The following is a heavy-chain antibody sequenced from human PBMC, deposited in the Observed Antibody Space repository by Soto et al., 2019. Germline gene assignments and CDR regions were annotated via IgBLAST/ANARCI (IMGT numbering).Heavy chain of an antibody. Sequence: ASETLSLTCTVSGGSISSYYWSWIRQPPGKGLEWIGYIYYSGSTNYNPSLKSRVTISVDTSKNQFSLKLSSVTAADTAVYYCARSRDSSRWSDYWGQGTLVTVS. D-gene: IGHD6-13*01. CDR3: ARSRDSSRWSDY. CDR1: GGSISSYY. J-gene: IGHJ4*02. V-gene: IGHV4-59*01. CDR2: IYYSGST.